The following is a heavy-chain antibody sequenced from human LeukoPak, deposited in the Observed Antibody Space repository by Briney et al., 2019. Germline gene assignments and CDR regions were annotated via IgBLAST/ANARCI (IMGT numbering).Heavy chain of an antibody. D-gene: IGHD4-17*01. J-gene: IGHJ4*02. CDR3: AKDVYGDYGGLDY. CDR2: IRGSDGST. V-gene: IGHV3-23*01. CDR1: GFPFSTYA. Sequence: RGSLRLSCAASGFPFSTYAMSWVRQAPGKGLERVSSIRGSDGSTYYADSVKGRFSISRDNSKNTLYLQMNSLRAEDTAVYYCAKDVYGDYGGLDYWGQGTLATVSS.